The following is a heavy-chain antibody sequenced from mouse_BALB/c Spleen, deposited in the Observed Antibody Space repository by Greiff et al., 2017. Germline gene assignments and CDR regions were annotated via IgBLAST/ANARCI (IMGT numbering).Heavy chain of an antibody. Sequence: QVQLKQPGAELVMPGASVKMSCKASGYTFTDYWMHWVKQRPGQGLEWIGAIDTSDSYTSYNQKFKGKATLTVDESSSTAYMQLSSLTSEDSAVYYCARYYGSSYAMDYWGQGTSVTVSS. D-gene: IGHD1-1*01. J-gene: IGHJ4*01. CDR3: ARYYGSSYAMDY. V-gene: IGHV1-69*01. CDR2: IDTSDSYT. CDR1: GYTFTDYW.